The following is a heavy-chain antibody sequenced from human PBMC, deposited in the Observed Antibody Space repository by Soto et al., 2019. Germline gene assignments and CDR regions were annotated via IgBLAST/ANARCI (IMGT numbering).Heavy chain of an antibody. J-gene: IGHJ5*02. CDR1: GYTFTSYG. V-gene: IGHV1-18*01. D-gene: IGHD1-26*01. Sequence: QVQLVQSGAEVKKPGASVKVSCKASGYTFTSYGISWVRQAPGKGLEWMGWISAYNGNTNYAQKLQGRVTMTTDTSTSTAYMELRSLRSDDTAVYYCARVGRMKWELLRGWFDPWGQGTLVTVSS. CDR2: ISAYNGNT. CDR3: ARVGRMKWELLRGWFDP.